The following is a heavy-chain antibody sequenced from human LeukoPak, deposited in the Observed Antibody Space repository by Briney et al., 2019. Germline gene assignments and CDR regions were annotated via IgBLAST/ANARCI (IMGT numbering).Heavy chain of an antibody. J-gene: IGHJ4*02. Sequence: GGSLRLSCAASGFTFSSYAMHWVRQAPGKGLEWVAVISYDGSNKYYADSVKGRFTISRDNSKNTLYLQVNSLRAEDTAVYYCARSKYSVRSFDYWGQGTLVTVSS. CDR3: ARSKYSVRSFDY. D-gene: IGHD3-10*01. CDR2: ISYDGSNK. CDR1: GFTFSSYA. V-gene: IGHV3-30*01.